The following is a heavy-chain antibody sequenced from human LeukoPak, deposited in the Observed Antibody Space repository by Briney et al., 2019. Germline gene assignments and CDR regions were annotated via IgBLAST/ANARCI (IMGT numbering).Heavy chain of an antibody. D-gene: IGHD2-2*01. J-gene: IGHJ5*02. CDR3: AKETGYCSSTSCPRGWFDP. CDR1: GFTFSSYA. Sequence: PGRSLRLSCAASGFTFSSYAMHWVRQAPGKGLEWVAVISYDGSNKYYADSVKGRFTISRDNAKNSLYLQMNSLRAEDTAVYYCAKETGYCSSTSCPRGWFDPWGQGTLVTVSS. V-gene: IGHV3-30-3*01. CDR2: ISYDGSNK.